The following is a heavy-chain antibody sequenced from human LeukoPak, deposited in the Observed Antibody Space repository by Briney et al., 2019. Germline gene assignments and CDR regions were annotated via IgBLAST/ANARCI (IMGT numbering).Heavy chain of an antibody. D-gene: IGHD2-15*01. CDR2: IYYSGST. Sequence: SETLSLTCTVSGGSISSYYWSWLRQPPGKGLEWIGYIYYSGSTNYNPSLKSRVTISVDTSKNQFSLKLSSVTAADTAVYYCARVEGGGYCSGGSCYSGAFDIWGQGTMVTVSS. J-gene: IGHJ3*02. V-gene: IGHV4-59*13. CDR3: ARVEGGGYCSGGSCYSGAFDI. CDR1: GGSISSYY.